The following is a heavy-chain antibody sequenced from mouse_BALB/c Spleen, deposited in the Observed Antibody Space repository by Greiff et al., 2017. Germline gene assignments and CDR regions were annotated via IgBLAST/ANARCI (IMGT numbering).Heavy chain of an antibody. CDR3: ARWGPPFAY. Sequence: EVQLQQSGAELVRPGALVKLSCKASGFNIKDYYMHWVKQRPEQGLEWIGWIDPENGNTIYDPKFQGKASITADTSSNTAYLQLSSLTSEDTAVYYCARWGPPFAYWGQGTLVTVSA. V-gene: IGHV14-1*02. J-gene: IGHJ3*01. CDR1: GFNIKDYY. CDR2: IDPENGNT.